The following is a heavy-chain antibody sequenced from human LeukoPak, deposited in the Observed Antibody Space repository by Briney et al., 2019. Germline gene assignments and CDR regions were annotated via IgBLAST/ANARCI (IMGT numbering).Heavy chain of an antibody. CDR2: IYPGDSDT. CDR1: GYSFTNYW. Sequence: GESLKISCKGSGYSFTNYWIGWVRQMPGKGLEWMGIIYPGDSDTRYSPSFQGQVTISADKSISTAYLQWSSLKASDTAMYYCARLAYCGGDCYRTTRGYFQYWGQGTLVTVSS. J-gene: IGHJ1*01. D-gene: IGHD2-21*02. CDR3: ARLAYCGGDCYRTTRGYFQY. V-gene: IGHV5-51*01.